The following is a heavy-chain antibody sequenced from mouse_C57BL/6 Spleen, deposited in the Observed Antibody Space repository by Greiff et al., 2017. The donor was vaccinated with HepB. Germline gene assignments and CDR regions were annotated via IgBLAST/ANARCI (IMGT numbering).Heavy chain of an antibody. V-gene: IGHV1-55*01. CDR2: IYPGSGST. Sequence: VQLQQSGAELVKPGASVKMSCKASGYPFTSYWITWVKQRPGQGLEWIGDIYPGSGSTYINEKFKSKATLTVDTSSSPAYMQLSSLTPEDSAFYYFAKSFYDGEDEGYYYAMDYWGQGSSVTVSS. D-gene: IGHD2-13*01. J-gene: IGHJ4*01. CDR3: AKSFYDGEDEGYYYAMDY. CDR1: GYPFTSYW.